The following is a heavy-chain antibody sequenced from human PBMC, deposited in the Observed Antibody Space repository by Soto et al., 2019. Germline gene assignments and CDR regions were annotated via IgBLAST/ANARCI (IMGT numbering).Heavy chain of an antibody. J-gene: IGHJ4*02. CDR1: GFTFSSYG. CDR3: AKDFLVRGVAYYFDY. D-gene: IGHD3-10*01. V-gene: IGHV3-30*18. CDR2: ISYDGSNK. Sequence: SLRLSCAASGFTFSSYGMHWVRQAPGKGLEWVAVISYDGSNKYYADSVKGRFTISRDNSKNTLYLQMNSLRAEDTAVYYCAKDFLVRGVAYYFDYWGQGTLVTVSS.